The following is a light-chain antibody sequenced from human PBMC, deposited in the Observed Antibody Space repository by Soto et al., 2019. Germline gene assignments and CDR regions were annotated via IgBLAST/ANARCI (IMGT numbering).Light chain of an antibody. J-gene: IGKJ1*01. V-gene: IGKV3-20*01. Sequence: EIVLTQSPGTLSLSPGERATLSCRASQSVSSSYLAWYQQKPGQAPRLLIYGASSRATGIPARISGSGSGTEFTLTISSLQPDDFATYYCQQYNSYSWTFGQGTKVDIK. CDR1: QSVSSSY. CDR3: QQYNSYSWT. CDR2: GAS.